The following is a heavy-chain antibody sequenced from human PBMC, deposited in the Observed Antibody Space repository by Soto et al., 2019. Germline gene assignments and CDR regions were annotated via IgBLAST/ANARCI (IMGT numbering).Heavy chain of an antibody. V-gene: IGHV3-7*01. Sequence: EVQLVESGGGLVQPGGSLRLSCAASGFTFSSYWMSWVRQAPVKGLEWVGNIKQDGSEKNYVDFVKGRFTISRDNAKNSLYLQMSSLRAEDAAVYCCARIASAGRGWDVWGQGTTVVVSS. CDR3: ARIASAGRGWDV. D-gene: IGHD6-13*01. CDR1: GFTFSSYW. J-gene: IGHJ6*02. CDR2: IKQDGSEK.